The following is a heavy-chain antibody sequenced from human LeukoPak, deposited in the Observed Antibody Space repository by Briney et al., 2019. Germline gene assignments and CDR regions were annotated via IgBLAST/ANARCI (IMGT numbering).Heavy chain of an antibody. CDR3: ASLSSGWYLFDY. CDR2: ISGSGGST. CDR1: GLIVSIYA. D-gene: IGHD6-19*01. J-gene: IGHJ4*02. Sequence: PGVSLRLRCAASGLIVSIYAQSCPSQAPGKGMEWLSAISGSGGSTYYADSVKGRFTISRDNSKNTLYLQMNSLRAEDTAVDYCASLSSGWYLFDYWGQGTLVTVSS. V-gene: IGHV3-23*01.